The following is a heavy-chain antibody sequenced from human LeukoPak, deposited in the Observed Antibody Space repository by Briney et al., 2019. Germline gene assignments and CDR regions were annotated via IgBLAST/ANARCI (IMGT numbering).Heavy chain of an antibody. CDR1: GFIFSNCS. CDR3: AKHLWRDLLWFGEGYYFGY. J-gene: IGHJ4*02. CDR2: ISYDDNNK. V-gene: IGHV3-30-3*02. Sequence: PGRSLRLSCAASGFIFSNCSMHWVRQAPGKGLEWVAVISYDDNNKYYADSVKGRFTISRDNSKTTLYLQMNSLRPEDTAVYYCAKHLWRDLLWFGEGYYFGYWGQGTLVTVSS. D-gene: IGHD3-10*01.